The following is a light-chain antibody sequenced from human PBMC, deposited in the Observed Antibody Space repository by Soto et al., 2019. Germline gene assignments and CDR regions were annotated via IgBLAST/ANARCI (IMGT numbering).Light chain of an antibody. V-gene: IGLV2-14*01. J-gene: IGLJ1*01. CDR1: SSDVGGYNY. CDR2: DVS. Sequence: QSALTQPASVSGSPGQSITISCTGTSSDVGGYNYVSWYQQHPGKAPKLMIYDVSNRPSGVSNRFSGSKSGNTASLTISGLQAEDEADYYCSSYTRRVFGTGTKVTVL. CDR3: SSYTRRV.